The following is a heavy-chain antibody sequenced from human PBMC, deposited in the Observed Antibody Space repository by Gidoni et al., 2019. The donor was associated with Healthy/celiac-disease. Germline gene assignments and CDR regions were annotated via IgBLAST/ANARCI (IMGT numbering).Heavy chain of an antibody. Sequence: EVQLVESGGGLVQPGGSLSLSCAASGFTFSSYDMHWFRQATGKGLEWVSAIGTAGDPYYPGSVKGRFTISRENAKNSLYLQMNSLRAGDTAVYYCARGSVLGGDAFDIWGQGTMVTVSS. CDR1: GFTFSSYD. CDR3: ARGSVLGGDAFDI. CDR2: IGTAGDP. D-gene: IGHD3-10*01. V-gene: IGHV3-13*05. J-gene: IGHJ3*02.